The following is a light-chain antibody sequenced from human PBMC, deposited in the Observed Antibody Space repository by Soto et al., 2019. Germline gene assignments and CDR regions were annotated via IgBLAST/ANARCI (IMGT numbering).Light chain of an antibody. CDR3: CSYAGSSTYV. J-gene: IGLJ1*01. CDR1: SSDVGNYDL. V-gene: IGLV2-23*01. CDR2: EGG. Sequence: QSVLTQPASVSGSPGQSITISCTGTSSDVGNYDLVSWYQHHPGTAPKLIISEGGKRPSGVSYRFSGSKSGNTASLTISGLQAEDEADYYCCSYAGSSTYVFGTGTKVTVL.